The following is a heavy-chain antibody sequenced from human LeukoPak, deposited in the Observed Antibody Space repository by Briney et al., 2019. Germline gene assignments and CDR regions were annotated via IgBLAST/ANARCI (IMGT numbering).Heavy chain of an antibody. D-gene: IGHD4-17*01. J-gene: IGHJ6*03. Sequence: SVKVSCKGSGGTFSSYGFSWIRQAPGQGLEWMGGIIPIFGTANYAQKFQGRVTITADESTSTAYMELSSLRSEDTAVYYCARARARGGGDRLYYYYYYYMDVWGKGTTVTVSS. CDR2: IIPIFGTA. CDR3: ARARARGGGDRLYYYYYYYMDV. CDR1: GGTFSSYG. V-gene: IGHV1-69*13.